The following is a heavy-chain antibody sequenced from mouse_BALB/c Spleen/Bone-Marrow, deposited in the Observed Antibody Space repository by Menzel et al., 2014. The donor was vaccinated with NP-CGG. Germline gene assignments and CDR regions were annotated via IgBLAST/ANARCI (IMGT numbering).Heavy chain of an antibody. CDR2: IHYSGYT. Sequence: EVKLQESGPDLVKPSQSLSLTCTVTGYSITSGYGWHWIRQFPGNKLQWMGYIHYSGYTDYNPSLKSRISITRDTPKNQFFLQLNSVTTEDTGTYYCTRETTVVADFDYWGQGTTLAVSS. J-gene: IGHJ2*01. CDR1: GYSITSGYG. CDR3: TRETTVVADFDY. V-gene: IGHV3-1*02. D-gene: IGHD1-1*01.